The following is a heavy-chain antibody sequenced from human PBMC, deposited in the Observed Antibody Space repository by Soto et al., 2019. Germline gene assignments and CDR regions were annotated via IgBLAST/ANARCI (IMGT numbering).Heavy chain of an antibody. J-gene: IGHJ4*02. CDR2: IIPIVGTA. D-gene: IGHD4-17*01. CDR3: AVTVSTVTHVDDFDY. Sequence: QVQLVQSGAEVKKPGSSVKVSCKASGGTFSSYAISWVRQAPGQGLEWMGGIIPIVGTANYAQKFQGRVTITADESTSTAYMELSSLRSEDTAVYYCAVTVSTVTHVDDFDYWGQGTLVTVSS. V-gene: IGHV1-69*12. CDR1: GGTFSSYA.